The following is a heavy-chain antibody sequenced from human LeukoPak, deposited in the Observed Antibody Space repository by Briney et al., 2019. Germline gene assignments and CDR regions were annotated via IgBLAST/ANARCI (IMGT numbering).Heavy chain of an antibody. Sequence: SVKVSCKASGGTFIRYAISWVRQAPGQGLEWMGGMIPIFGTANYAQKFQGRVTITADESTSTAYMELSSLRSEDTAVYYCARCKCSSTSCYGGGYYYGMDVWGKGTTVTVSS. CDR1: GGTFIRYA. D-gene: IGHD2-2*01. CDR2: MIPIFGTA. J-gene: IGHJ6*04. CDR3: ARCKCSSTSCYGGGYYYGMDV. V-gene: IGHV1-69*01.